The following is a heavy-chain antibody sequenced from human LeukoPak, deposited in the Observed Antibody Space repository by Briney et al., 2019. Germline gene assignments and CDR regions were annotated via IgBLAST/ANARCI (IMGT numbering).Heavy chain of an antibody. Sequence: PGGSLRLSCAASGFTLSNYWMHWVRQAPGKGLVWVSRIKSDGSWTNYADSVKGRFTISRDNAKNSLYLQMSNLRAEDTAVYFCARGGGLDVWGQGATVTVSS. CDR1: GFTLSNYW. CDR2: IKSDGSWT. D-gene: IGHD3-16*01. V-gene: IGHV3-74*01. J-gene: IGHJ6*02. CDR3: ARGGGLDV.